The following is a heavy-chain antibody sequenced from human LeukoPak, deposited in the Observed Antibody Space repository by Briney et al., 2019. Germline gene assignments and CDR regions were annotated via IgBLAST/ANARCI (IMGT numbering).Heavy chain of an antibody. V-gene: IGHV4-59*01. CDR3: ASGPYPAAGTDHQFDY. Sequence: SETLSLTCTVSGASISSYYWSWIRQPLGKGLEWIGYIYYSGSTHYNPALKSRVTISVDTSKNQFSLDLSSVTAADTAVYYCASGPYPAAGTDHQFDYWGQGTLVTVSS. CDR2: IYYSGST. D-gene: IGHD6-13*01. CDR1: GASISSYY. J-gene: IGHJ4*02.